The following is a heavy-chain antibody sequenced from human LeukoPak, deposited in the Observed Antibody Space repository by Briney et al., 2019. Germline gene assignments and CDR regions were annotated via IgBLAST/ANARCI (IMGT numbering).Heavy chain of an antibody. Sequence: GGSPRLSCAASGFTVSSNYMNWVRQAPGKGLEWVSVIYGGGSTYYADSVKGRFTISRDNSKSTLYLQMNSLRPEDTAVYYCARGAGNTVSSRFFDYWGRGTLVTVSS. CDR3: ARGAGNTVSSRFFDY. CDR1: GFTVSSNY. CDR2: IYGGGST. V-gene: IGHV3-53*01. D-gene: IGHD5/OR15-5a*01. J-gene: IGHJ4*02.